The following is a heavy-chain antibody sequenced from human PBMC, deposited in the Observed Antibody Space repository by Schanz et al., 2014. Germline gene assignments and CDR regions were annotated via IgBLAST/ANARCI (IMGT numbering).Heavy chain of an antibody. CDR3: ARMGAAPGHGAI. V-gene: IGHV3-48*02. CDR2: ISSSSGTI. CDR1: GFTFSSYS. J-gene: IGHJ4*02. Sequence: EVQLVESGGGLVQPGGSLRLSCAASGFTFSSYSMNWVRQAPGKGLQWVSYISSSSGTIYYADSVKGRFTISRDNAKNLLFLQMNSLRDEDTAVYYCARMGAAPGHGAIRGQGPLVTVSS. D-gene: IGHD1-26*01.